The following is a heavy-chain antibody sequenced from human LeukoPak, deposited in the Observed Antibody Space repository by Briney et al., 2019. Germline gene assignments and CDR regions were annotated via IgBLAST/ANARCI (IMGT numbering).Heavy chain of an antibody. D-gene: IGHD3-22*01. CDR2: INPNSGGT. V-gene: IGHV1-2*02. CDR1: GYTFTGYY. CDR3: ARGGAGQRISLIVELDY. J-gene: IGHJ4*02. Sequence: ASVKVSCKASGYTFTGYYMHWVRQAPGQGLEWMGWINPNSGGTNYAQKFQGRVTMTRDTSISTAYMELSRLRSDDTAVYYCARGGAGQRISLIVELDYWGQGTLVTGSS.